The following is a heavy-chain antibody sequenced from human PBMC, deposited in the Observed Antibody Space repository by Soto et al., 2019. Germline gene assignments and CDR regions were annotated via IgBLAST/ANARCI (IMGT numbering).Heavy chain of an antibody. CDR2: ITPSGGST. D-gene: IGHD6-6*01. J-gene: IGHJ5*02. CDR3: AREVRIAARFDHNNWFDP. Sequence: AASVKVSWEASGNTFTSYDMHWVRQAPGEGREGMGIITPSGGSTSYAQKFQGRATMTRDTSTSTVYMELSSLRSEDTAVYYRAREVRIAARFDHNNWFDPWGQGTLVTVSS. V-gene: IGHV1-46*03. CDR1: GNTFTSYD.